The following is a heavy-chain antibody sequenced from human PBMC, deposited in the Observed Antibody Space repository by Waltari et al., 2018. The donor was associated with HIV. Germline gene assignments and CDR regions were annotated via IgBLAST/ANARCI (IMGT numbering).Heavy chain of an antibody. CDR3: ATSVESYDFWSGAYYFDY. Sequence: EVQVVESGGGLVQPGGTLRLSCAASGFTFSSYWMHWVRQVPGKGLEWVSRIKTDGSSTSYSDSVEGRCTISRDNAKNTLFLQLYSLRAEDTAVYYCATSVESYDFWSGAYYFDYWGQGTLVTVSS. CDR2: IKTDGSST. V-gene: IGHV3-74*01. D-gene: IGHD3-3*01. CDR1: GFTFSSYW. J-gene: IGHJ4*02.